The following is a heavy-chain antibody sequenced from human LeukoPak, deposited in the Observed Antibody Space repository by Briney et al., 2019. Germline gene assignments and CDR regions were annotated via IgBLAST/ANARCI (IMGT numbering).Heavy chain of an antibody. V-gene: IGHV3-7*01. CDR3: ARQRGSGCLDY. CDR1: RFTFSNYW. D-gene: IGHD6-19*01. Sequence: PGGSLRLSCAASRFTFSNYWLSWVRQAPGKGLEWVSNIKQGGSNTYYVDSVKGRFTISRDNAKNSLSLQMNSLRAEDTAVYYCARQRGSGCLDYWRQGSLV. CDR2: IKQGGSNT. J-gene: IGHJ4*02.